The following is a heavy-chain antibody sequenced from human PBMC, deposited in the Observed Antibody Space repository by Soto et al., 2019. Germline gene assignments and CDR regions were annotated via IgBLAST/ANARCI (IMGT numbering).Heavy chain of an antibody. D-gene: IGHD2-15*01. Sequence: RPTLVNPTQPLTLTCTFSGLSLSTSGVGVGWIRQPPGKALEWLALIYWDDDKRYSPSLKSRLTITNDTSKNQVVLTMTYMVPVDTATYYCAHIFYCSSGSCGLIRFDHWGQGTLVTVSS. CDR3: AHIFYCSSGSCGLIRFDH. CDR2: IYWDDDK. J-gene: IGHJ5*02. V-gene: IGHV2-5*02. CDR1: GLSLSTSGVG.